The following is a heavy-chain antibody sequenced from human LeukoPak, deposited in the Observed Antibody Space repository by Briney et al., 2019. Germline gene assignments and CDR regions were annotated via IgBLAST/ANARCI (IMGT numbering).Heavy chain of an antibody. CDR3: AREPVVVAAFDI. V-gene: IGHV3-30*04. Sequence: PGGSLRLSCAASGFTFSSYAMHWVRQAPGKGLEWVAVISYDGSNKYYADSVKGRFTISRDNSKNTLYLQMNSLRAEDTAVYYCAREPVVVAAFDIWGQGTMVTVSS. CDR2: ISYDGSNK. D-gene: IGHD2-15*01. CDR1: GFTFSSYA. J-gene: IGHJ3*02.